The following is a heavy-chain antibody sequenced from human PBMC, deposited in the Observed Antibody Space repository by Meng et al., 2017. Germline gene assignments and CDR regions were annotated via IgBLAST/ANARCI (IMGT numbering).Heavy chain of an antibody. D-gene: IGHD3-16*02. CDR3: ARDRPYYDYVWGSYRPRDPKDYYYYGMDV. CDR1: GYTFTSYG. Sequence: ASVKVSCKASGYTFTSYGISWLRQAPGQGLEWMGWISAYNGNTNYAQKLQGRVTMTTDTSTSTAYMELRSLRSDDTAVYYCARDRPYYDYVWGSYRPRDPKDYYYYGMDVWGQGTTVTVSS. V-gene: IGHV1-18*01. CDR2: ISAYNGNT. J-gene: IGHJ6*02.